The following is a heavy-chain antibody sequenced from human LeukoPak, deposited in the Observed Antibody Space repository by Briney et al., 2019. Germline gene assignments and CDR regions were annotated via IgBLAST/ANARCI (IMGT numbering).Heavy chain of an antibody. Sequence: GGSLRLSCAASGFTLSSYWMHWVRQAPGKGLVWVSRINTGGSTTDYADSVKGRFTISRDNAKNMLYLQMNSLRAEDTAVYYCSRDLRGRDDYWGQGILVIVSS. CDR3: SRDLRGRDDY. V-gene: IGHV3-74*01. CDR2: INTGGSTT. J-gene: IGHJ4*02. D-gene: IGHD5-24*01. CDR1: GFTLSSYW.